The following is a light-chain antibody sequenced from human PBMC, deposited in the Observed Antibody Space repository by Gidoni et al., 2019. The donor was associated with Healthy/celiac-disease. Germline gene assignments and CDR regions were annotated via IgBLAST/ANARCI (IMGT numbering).Light chain of an antibody. Sequence: EIVLTPSPDSQSVTPKEIVTITCRASQSIGSRLHWYQQKPEQSPKLLIKYASQSFSGVPSRFSGSGSGTDFTLTISSLEAEDAATYYCHQSSSLPVTFGGGTKVDIK. J-gene: IGKJ3*01. CDR3: HQSSSLPVT. CDR2: YAS. V-gene: IGKV6-21*01. CDR1: QSIGSR.